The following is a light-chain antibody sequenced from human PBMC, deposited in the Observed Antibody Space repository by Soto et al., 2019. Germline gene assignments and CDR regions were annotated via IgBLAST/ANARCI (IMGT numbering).Light chain of an antibody. CDR3: QQYKSYPLP. J-gene: IGKJ4*01. CDR1: QSISSW. V-gene: IGKV1-5*03. Sequence: DIQMPQYPSTLSASVGDRVTITCRASQSISSWLAWYQQKPGKAPNLLIYKASTLESGVPSRFSGSGSGTEFTLTISSVQPDDFATYYCQQYKSYPLPFGGGTKVDI. CDR2: KAS.